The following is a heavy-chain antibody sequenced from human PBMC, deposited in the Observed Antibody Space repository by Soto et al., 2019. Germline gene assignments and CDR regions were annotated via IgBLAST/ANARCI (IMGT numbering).Heavy chain of an antibody. Sequence: QVQLQESGPGLVKPSETLSLTCTVSGGSISSYYWRWIRQPPGKGLEWIGYIYYSGSTNYNPSLKSRVTISVDTSKNQFSLKLSSVTAADTAVYYCARGRVYGVRGVIIDYWGQGTLVTVSS. D-gene: IGHD3-10*01. J-gene: IGHJ4*02. CDR3: ARGRVYGVRGVIIDY. CDR1: GGSISSYY. CDR2: IYYSGST. V-gene: IGHV4-59*01.